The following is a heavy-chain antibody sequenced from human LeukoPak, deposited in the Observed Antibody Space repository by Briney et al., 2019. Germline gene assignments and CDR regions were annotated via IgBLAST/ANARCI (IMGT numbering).Heavy chain of an antibody. Sequence: GESLKISCKLSGYNLTSYWIGWVRQMSGKGLEWMGIIYPGDSHTRYGPSFQGQITISADKSIRTAYLQWSRLSASDTAMYYCARRRGADYYGMDVWGQGTTVTVSS. CDR1: GYNLTSYW. J-gene: IGHJ6*02. CDR2: IYPGDSHT. CDR3: ARRRGADYYGMDV. V-gene: IGHV5-51*01.